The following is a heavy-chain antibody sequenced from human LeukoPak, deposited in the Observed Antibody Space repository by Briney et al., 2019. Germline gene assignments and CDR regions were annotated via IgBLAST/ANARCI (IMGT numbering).Heavy chain of an antibody. J-gene: IGHJ3*02. V-gene: IGHV5-51*01. CDR2: IYPGDSDT. CDR3: ARPLLGGGTHAFDI. D-gene: IGHD1-26*01. Sequence: GESLKISRKGSGYSFTSYWIAWVRQLPGKGLEWMGIIYPGDSDTRYSPSFQGQVTISVDKSISTAYLQWSSLKASDTAMYYCARPLLGGGTHAFDIWGQGTMVTVSS. CDR1: GYSFTSYW.